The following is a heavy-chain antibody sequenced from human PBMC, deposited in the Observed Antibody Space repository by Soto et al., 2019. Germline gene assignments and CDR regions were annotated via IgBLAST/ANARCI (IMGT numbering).Heavy chain of an antibody. CDR3: SGGVGYAF. D-gene: IGHD2-8*02. V-gene: IGHV3-7*04. CDR1: ESTVSRDW. J-gene: IGHJ4*02. CDR2: INQDGSEK. Sequence: EVHLVESGGGLVQTGGSLRLSCAIFESTVSRDWMNWVRQAPGKGLEWVAHINQDGSEKYYVDSVKGRFTISRDNAKKSLYLQMNSLRPADTAMYYCSGGVGYAFWGQGTLVSVSS.